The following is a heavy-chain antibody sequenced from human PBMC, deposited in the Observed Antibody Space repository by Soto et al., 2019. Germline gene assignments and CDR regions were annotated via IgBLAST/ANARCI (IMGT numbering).Heavy chain of an antibody. J-gene: IGHJ4*02. D-gene: IGHD6-6*01. Sequence: GGSLRLSCAASGFTFSDYYMSWIRQAPGKGLEWVSYISNSGRTLYYADSMKGRFTVSRDNAKNSLYLQMNSLRSEDTAIYYCARDLVSVNGGVYSSSSGGYFFDFWGQGTLVTVSS. CDR2: ISNSGRTL. CDR3: ARDLVSVNGGVYSSSSGGYFFDF. CDR1: GFTFSDYY. V-gene: IGHV3-11*01.